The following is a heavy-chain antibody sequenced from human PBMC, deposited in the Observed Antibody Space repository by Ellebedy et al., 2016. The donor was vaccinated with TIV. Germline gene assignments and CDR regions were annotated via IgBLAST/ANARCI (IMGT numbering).Heavy chain of an antibody. CDR1: GASINNYY. CDR3: ARATAVGFDP. Sequence: MPSETLSLTCTVSGASINNYYWSWIRQPAGKGLEWIGHIYISGSTNYIPSLKRRVTMSLDTSKNQFSLKLTSVTAADTAVYYCARATAVGFDPWGQGALVTVSS. CDR2: IYISGST. V-gene: IGHV4-4*07. J-gene: IGHJ5*02. D-gene: IGHD4-23*01.